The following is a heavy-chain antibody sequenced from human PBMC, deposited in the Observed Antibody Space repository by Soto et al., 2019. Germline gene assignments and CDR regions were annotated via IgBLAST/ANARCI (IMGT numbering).Heavy chain of an antibody. V-gene: IGHV3-11*03. CDR2: ISGSSYA. CDR3: ARFDYSDYKNWFDP. CDR1: GFTFSDYY. Sequence: LRLSCAASGFTFSDYYMSWIRQAPGKGLEWVSFISGSSYANYADSVKGRFTISRDNAKNSLFLQMNSLRVEDTAVYYCARFDYSDYKNWFDPWGQGTLVTVSS. D-gene: IGHD4-17*01. J-gene: IGHJ5*02.